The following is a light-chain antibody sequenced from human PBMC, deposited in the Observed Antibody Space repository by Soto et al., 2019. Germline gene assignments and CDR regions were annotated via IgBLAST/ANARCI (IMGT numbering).Light chain of an antibody. CDR2: GTS. J-gene: IGKJ1*01. CDR3: QQYDSSPWT. Sequence: EIVLTQSPGTLSLSPGERATLSCRASQSVSSSYLTWYQQKPGQAPRLLLYGTSSRATGIPDRFFASGSGTDFTLTISRLEPEDFAVYYCQQYDSSPWTFGQGTKVEIK. CDR1: QSVSSSY. V-gene: IGKV3-20*01.